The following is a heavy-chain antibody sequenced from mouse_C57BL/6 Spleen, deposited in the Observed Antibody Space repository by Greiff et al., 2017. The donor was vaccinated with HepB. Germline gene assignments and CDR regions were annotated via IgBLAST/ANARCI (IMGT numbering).Heavy chain of an antibody. CDR2: INPDSSTI. J-gene: IGHJ3*01. CDR1: GIDFSRYW. Sequence: EVKLLAPGGGLVQPGGPLKLSCAASGIDFSRYWMSWVRRAPGKGLEWIGEINPDSSTINYAPSLKDKFIISRDYAKNTLYLQMSKVRSEDTALYYCARPSGYGLSYWGQGTLVTVSA. D-gene: IGHD3-3*01. V-gene: IGHV4-1*01. CDR3: ARPSGYGLSY.